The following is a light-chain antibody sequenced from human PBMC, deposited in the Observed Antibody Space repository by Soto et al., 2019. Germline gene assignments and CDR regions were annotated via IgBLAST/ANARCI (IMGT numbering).Light chain of an antibody. V-gene: IGLV2-14*01. J-gene: IGLJ1*01. CDR1: SSDVGGYNY. CDR3: SSYTSSSSPGV. CDR2: DVS. Sequence: QSALTQPASVSGSPGQSITISCTGTSSDVGGYNYVSWYQQHPGKAPKLMIYDVSNRPSGVSNRFSGSKSGNTASLTISGLQAEDEADYYCSSYTSSSSPGVFGTGTTATVL.